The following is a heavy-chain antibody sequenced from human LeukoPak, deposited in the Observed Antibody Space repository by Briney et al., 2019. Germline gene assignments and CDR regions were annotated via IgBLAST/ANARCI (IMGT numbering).Heavy chain of an antibody. Sequence: SETLSLTCAVYGGSFSGYYWSWIRQPPGKGLEWIGEINHSGSTNYNPSLKSRVTISVDTSKNQFSLKLSSVTAADTAVYYCATQDYYDSSGYWGMVDYWGQGTLVTVSS. CDR3: ATQDYYDSSGYWGMVDY. CDR2: INHSGST. D-gene: IGHD3-22*01. CDR1: GGSFSGYY. V-gene: IGHV4-34*01. J-gene: IGHJ4*02.